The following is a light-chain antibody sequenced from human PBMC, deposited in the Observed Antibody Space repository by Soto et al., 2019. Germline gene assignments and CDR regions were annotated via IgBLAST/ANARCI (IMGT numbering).Light chain of an antibody. CDR2: EVS. Sequence: QSALTQPPSASGSPGQSVTISCAGTSSDVGEYNYVSWYQQHPGKAPKLMIYEVSKRPSGVPDRFSGSKSGNTASLTVSGLQAEDEADYYCSSYADSNNWVFGGGTKLTV. CDR1: SSDVGEYNY. J-gene: IGLJ3*02. CDR3: SSYADSNNWV. V-gene: IGLV2-8*01.